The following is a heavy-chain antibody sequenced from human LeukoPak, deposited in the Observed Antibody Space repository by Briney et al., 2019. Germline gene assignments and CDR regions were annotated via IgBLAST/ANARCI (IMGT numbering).Heavy chain of an antibody. D-gene: IGHD1-1*01. Sequence: SETLSLTCTVSGGSISSGSYYWSWFRQPAGKGLEWIGRIYTSGSTKYNPSLKSRVTISVDTSKNQFSLKLSSVTAADTAVYYCARGQYTGMPGAWFGPWGQGTLVTVSS. CDR3: ARGQYTGMPGAWFGP. CDR1: GGSISSGSYY. V-gene: IGHV4-61*02. J-gene: IGHJ5*02. CDR2: IYTSGST.